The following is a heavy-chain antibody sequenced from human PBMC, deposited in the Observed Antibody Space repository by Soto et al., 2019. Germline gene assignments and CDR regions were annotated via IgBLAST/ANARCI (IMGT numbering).Heavy chain of an antibody. J-gene: IGHJ4*02. CDR2: INPNSGGT. CDR1: GYTFTGYY. V-gene: IGHV1-2*02. D-gene: IGHD3-10*01. CDR3: ARDLGQELLWFGEPSY. Sequence: QVQLVQSGAEVKKPGASVKVSCKASGYTFTGYYMHWVRQAPGQWLEWMGWINPNSGGTNYAQKFQGTVTMTRDTSISTAYMELSRLRSDATAVYYCARDLGQELLWFGEPSYWGQGTLVTVSS.